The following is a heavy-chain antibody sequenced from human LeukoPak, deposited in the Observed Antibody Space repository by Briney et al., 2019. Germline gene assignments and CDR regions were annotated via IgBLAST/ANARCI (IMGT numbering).Heavy chain of an antibody. Sequence: SETLSLTCTVSGGSISSSSYYWGWIRQPPGKGLEWIGSIYYSGSTYYNPSLKSRVTISVDTSKNQFPLKLSSVTAADTAVYYCARDYSGYSGYVGYWGQGTLVTVSS. CDR1: GGSISSSSYY. V-gene: IGHV4-39*06. D-gene: IGHD5-12*01. J-gene: IGHJ4*02. CDR3: ARDYSGYSGYVGY. CDR2: IYYSGST.